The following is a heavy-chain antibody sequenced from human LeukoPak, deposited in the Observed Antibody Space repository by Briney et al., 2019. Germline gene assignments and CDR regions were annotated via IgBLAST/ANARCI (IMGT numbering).Heavy chain of an antibody. CDR1: GFTFSSYA. V-gene: IGHV3-23*01. D-gene: IGHD4-23*01. J-gene: IGHJ5*02. Sequence: PGGSLRLFCAASGFTFSSYAMSWVRQAPGKGLEWVSAISGSGGSTYYADSVKGRFTISRDNSKNTLYLQMNSLRAEDTAVYYCAKDQAYGGEGDWFDPWGQGTLVTVSS. CDR2: ISGSGGST. CDR3: AKDQAYGGEGDWFDP.